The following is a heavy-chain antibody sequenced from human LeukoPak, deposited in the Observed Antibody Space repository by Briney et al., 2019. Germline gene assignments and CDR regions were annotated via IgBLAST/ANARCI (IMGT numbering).Heavy chain of an antibody. CDR2: IYYSGST. D-gene: IGHD3-22*01. CDR1: GGFISSGGYY. J-gene: IGHJ3*02. CDR3: AGLTMTDAFDI. V-gene: IGHV4-31*03. Sequence: SQTLSLTCTVSGGFISSGGYYWSWIRQHPGKGLEWIGYIYYSGSTYYNPSLKSRVTISVDTSKNRFSLKLSSVTAADTAVYYCAGLTMTDAFDIRGQGSMVTVSS.